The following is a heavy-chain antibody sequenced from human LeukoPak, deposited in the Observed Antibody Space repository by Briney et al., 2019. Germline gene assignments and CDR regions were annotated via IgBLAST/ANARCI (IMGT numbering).Heavy chain of an antibody. CDR1: GFTFSSYA. V-gene: IGHV3-23*01. D-gene: IGHD3-22*01. CDR3: AKARYYYDSSGYYFDY. Sequence: GGSLRLSCAASGFTFSSYAMSWVRQAPGKGLEWVSAISGSGGSTYCADSVKGRFTISRDNSKNTLYLQMNSLRAEDTAVYYCAKARYYYDSSGYYFDYWGQGTLVTVSS. CDR2: ISGSGGST. J-gene: IGHJ4*02.